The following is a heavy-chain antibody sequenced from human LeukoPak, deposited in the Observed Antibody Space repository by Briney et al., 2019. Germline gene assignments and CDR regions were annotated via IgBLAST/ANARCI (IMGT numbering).Heavy chain of an antibody. CDR3: ARRGYSYGLDY. Sequence: GGSLRLSCAASGFTFSSFGMSWVRQAPGKGLEWVSAISGSGVSTYYADSVKGRFTISRDNSKNTLYLQMNSLRAEDTAVYYCARRGYSYGLDYWGQGTLVTVSS. CDR2: ISGSGVST. V-gene: IGHV3-23*01. J-gene: IGHJ4*02. D-gene: IGHD5-18*01. CDR1: GFTFSSFG.